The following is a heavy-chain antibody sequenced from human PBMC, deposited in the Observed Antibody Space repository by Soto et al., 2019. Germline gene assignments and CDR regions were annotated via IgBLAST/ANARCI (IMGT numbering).Heavy chain of an antibody. D-gene: IGHD6-25*01. Sequence: QVHLVQSGAEVKKPGSSVKVSCEASADTFNSHTLSWVRQAPGQGLEWMGRIIPSIDMANYAQNFQGRVTITADKSTNTAYMELSSLRSEDTAIYCCSSDVSLCGDFDQWGQGALVTVSS. CDR1: ADTFNSHT. V-gene: IGHV1-69*02. CDR3: SSDVSLCGDFDQ. J-gene: IGHJ4*02. CDR2: IIPSIDMA.